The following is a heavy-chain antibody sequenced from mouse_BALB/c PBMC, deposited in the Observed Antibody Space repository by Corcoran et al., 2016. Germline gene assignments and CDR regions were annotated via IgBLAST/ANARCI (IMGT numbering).Heavy chain of an antibody. CDR1: GFNIKDTY. Sequence: EVQLQQSGAELVKPGASVKLSCTASGFNIKDTYMHWVKQRPEQGLEWIGRIDPANGNTKYDPKFQGKATITADTSSNTAYLQLSSLTSEDTDVYYGASVITTVGGGKFAYWGQGTLVTVSA. CDR2: IDPANGNT. CDR3: ASVITTVGGGKFAY. J-gene: IGHJ3*01. D-gene: IGHD1-1*01. V-gene: IGHV14-3*02.